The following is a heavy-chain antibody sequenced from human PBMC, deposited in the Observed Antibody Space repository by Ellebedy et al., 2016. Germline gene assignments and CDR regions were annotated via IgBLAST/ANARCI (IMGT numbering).Heavy chain of an antibody. Sequence: GGSLRLXXAASGFSVTSNDMSWVRQAPGKGLELVSLIYGGGTSYYAESVKGRFTISRDNSKKTLYLQMSGLGAEDTAVYYCVTRHNAAYDLWGQGTTVTVSS. V-gene: IGHV3-53*01. D-gene: IGHD1-14*01. J-gene: IGHJ3*01. CDR2: IYGGGTS. CDR1: GFSVTSND. CDR3: VTRHNAAYDL.